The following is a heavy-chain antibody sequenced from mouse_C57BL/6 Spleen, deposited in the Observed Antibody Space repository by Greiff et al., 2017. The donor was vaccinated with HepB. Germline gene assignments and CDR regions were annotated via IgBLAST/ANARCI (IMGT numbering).Heavy chain of an antibody. CDR2: ISYDGSN. J-gene: IGHJ2*01. D-gene: IGHD3-2*02. CDR3: ARDSSRGLDY. V-gene: IGHV3-6*01. Sequence: VQLKESGPGLVKPSQSLSLTCSVTGYSITSGYYWNWIRQFPGNKLEWMGYISYDGSNNYNPSLKNRISITRDTSKNQFFLKLNSVTTEDTATYYCARDSSRGLDYWGQGTTLTVSS. CDR1: GYSITSGYY.